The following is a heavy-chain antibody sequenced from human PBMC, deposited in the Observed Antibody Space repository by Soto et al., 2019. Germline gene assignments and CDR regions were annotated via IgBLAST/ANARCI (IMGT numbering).Heavy chain of an antibody. Sequence: SETLSLTCTVSGGSMNTYYWGWFRQPPGKGLEWIGYIYYSGTTTYSPSLKSRVTIAVDTSKNQFSLKLNSVTAADTAVYYCARLGGYSQAFDQWGQGSRVTVSS. J-gene: IGHJ4*02. CDR2: IYYSGTT. D-gene: IGHD3-22*01. V-gene: IGHV4-59*08. CDR3: ARLGGYSQAFDQ. CDR1: GGSMNTYY.